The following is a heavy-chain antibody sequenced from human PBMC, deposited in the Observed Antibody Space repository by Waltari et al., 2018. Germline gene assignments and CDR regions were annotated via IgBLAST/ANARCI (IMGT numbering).Heavy chain of an antibody. Sequence: QVQLQESGPGLVKPSETLSLTCTVPGGSISSYYWSWIRQPPGKGLEWIWYIYYSGSTNYNPSLKSRVTISVDTAKNQFSLELSSVTAADTAVYYCARGQAVNYYYYYYMDVWGKGTTVTVSS. CDR2: IYYSGST. V-gene: IGHV4-59*01. D-gene: IGHD2-15*01. CDR3: ARGQAVNYYYYYYMDV. J-gene: IGHJ6*03. CDR1: GGSISSYY.